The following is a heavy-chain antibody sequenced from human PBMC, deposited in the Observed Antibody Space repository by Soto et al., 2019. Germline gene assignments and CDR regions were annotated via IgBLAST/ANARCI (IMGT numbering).Heavy chain of an antibody. J-gene: IGHJ6*03. CDR1: GFTFSSCG. D-gene: IGHD2-15*01. V-gene: IGHV3-33*01. Sequence: GESLRLSCAASGFTFSSCGMHWVLQAPGKGLEWVAVIWYDGSNKYYADSVKGLFTISRDNSKNTLYLQMNSLRAEDTAVYYCAREGHCPVYYYYYYYMYVCGKATTVTVSS. CDR3: AREGHCPVYYYYYYYMYV. CDR2: IWYDGSNK.